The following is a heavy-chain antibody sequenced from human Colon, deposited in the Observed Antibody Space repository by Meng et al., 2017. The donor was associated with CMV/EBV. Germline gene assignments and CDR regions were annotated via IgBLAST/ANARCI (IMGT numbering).Heavy chain of an antibody. V-gene: IGHV3-49*04. D-gene: IGHD5-18*01. CDR1: GFTFGDYA. Sequence: GGSLRLSCTGSGFTFGDYAINWVRQAPGKGLEWIGFIRSKAFGGPTEYAASVKGRFTISRDDSKSVVYLWMNSLKTEDTAMYYCGFSLSVTYFDYWGQGTLVTVSS. CDR2: IRSKAFGGPT. CDR3: GFSLSVTYFDY. J-gene: IGHJ4*02.